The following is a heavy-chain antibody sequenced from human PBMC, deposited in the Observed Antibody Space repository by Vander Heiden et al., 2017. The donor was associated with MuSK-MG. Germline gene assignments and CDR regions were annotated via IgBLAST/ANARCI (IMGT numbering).Heavy chain of an antibody. Sequence: QVQLQESGPGLVKPSETLSLTCTVSGGSISSYYWSWIRQPPGKGLEWIGYIYYSWSTNYNPSLKSRVTISVDTSKNQFSLKLSSVTAADTAVYYCARGYCSGGSCYDHILKKYYYYYMDVWGKGTTVTVSS. D-gene: IGHD2-15*01. V-gene: IGHV4-59*01. CDR3: ARGYCSGGSCYDHILKKYYYYYMDV. CDR1: GGSISSYY. J-gene: IGHJ6*03. CDR2: IYYSWST.